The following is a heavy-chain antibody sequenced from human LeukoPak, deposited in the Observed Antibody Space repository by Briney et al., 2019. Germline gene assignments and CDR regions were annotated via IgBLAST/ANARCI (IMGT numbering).Heavy chain of an antibody. CDR1: GFTFSSYA. V-gene: IGHV3-23*01. CDR2: ISGSGGST. CDR3: AKESPYYYDSSGYYSPDY. J-gene: IGHJ4*02. Sequence: GGSLRLSCAASGFTFSSYAMSWVRQAPGKGLEWVSAISGSGGSTYYADSVKGRFTISRDNSKNTLYLQMNSLRAEDTAVYYCAKESPYYYDSSGYYSPDYWGQGTLVTVSS. D-gene: IGHD3-22*01.